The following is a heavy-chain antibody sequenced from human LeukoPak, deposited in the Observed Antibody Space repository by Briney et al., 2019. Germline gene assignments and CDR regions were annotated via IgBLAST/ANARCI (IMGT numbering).Heavy chain of an antibody. CDR1: GYTFIGYY. CDR2: VNPNSGVT. V-gene: IGHV1-2*02. J-gene: IGHJ4*01. Sequence: ASVKVSCKASGYTFIGYYIHWVRQAPGQGLEWMGSVNPNSGVTDYAQKFQGRITMTRDTSISTAYIELNRLTSDDTAVYYCARDTGFPFFDFWGHGALVTVSS. CDR3: ARDTGFPFFDF.